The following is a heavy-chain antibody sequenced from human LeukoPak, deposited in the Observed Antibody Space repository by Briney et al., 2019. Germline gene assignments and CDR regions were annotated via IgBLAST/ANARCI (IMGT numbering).Heavy chain of an antibody. D-gene: IGHD6-19*01. CDR3: ASPPSSGWYHNYYYGMDV. Sequence: GASVKVSCKASGGTFSSYAISWVRQAPGQGLEWMGGIIPIFGTANYAQKFQGRVTITADESTSTAYMELSSLRSEDTAVYYCASPPSSGWYHNYYYGMDVWGQGTTVTVSS. V-gene: IGHV1-69*13. J-gene: IGHJ6*02. CDR1: GGTFSSYA. CDR2: IIPIFGTA.